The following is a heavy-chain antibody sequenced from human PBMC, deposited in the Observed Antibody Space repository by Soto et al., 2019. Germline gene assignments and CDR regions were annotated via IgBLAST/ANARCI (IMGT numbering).Heavy chain of an antibody. D-gene: IGHD2-2*01. V-gene: IGHV3-33*01. CDR3: ATGGFSTSWKYYFDD. CDR1: GFTFSNYG. J-gene: IGHJ4*02. Sequence: SLRLSCAASGFTFSNYGMQWVRQAPGKGLEWVAVIWYDGSNKHYGDSVKGRFTISRDNPKNRLYLQMNNLRAEDTAVYYCATGGFSTSWKYYFDDWGQGDLVTVSS. CDR2: IWYDGSNK.